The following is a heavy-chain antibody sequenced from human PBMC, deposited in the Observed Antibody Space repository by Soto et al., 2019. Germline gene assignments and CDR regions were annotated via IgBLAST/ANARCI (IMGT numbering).Heavy chain of an antibody. Sequence: SETLSLTCTFSGGSISSGDYYLSWIRQPPGKGLEWIAYIYYSGSTYYNPSLRSRVTISVDTSKNQFSLKLSSVTAADTAVYYCARSRGYYPDYWGQGTLVTVSS. V-gene: IGHV4-30-4*01. J-gene: IGHJ4*02. CDR3: ARSRGYYPDY. D-gene: IGHD5-12*01. CDR2: IYYSGST. CDR1: GGSISSGDYY.